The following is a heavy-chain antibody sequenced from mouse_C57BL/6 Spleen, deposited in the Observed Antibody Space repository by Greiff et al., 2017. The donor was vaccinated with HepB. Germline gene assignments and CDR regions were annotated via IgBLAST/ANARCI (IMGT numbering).Heavy chain of an antibody. CDR2: ISDGGSYT. CDR1: GFTFSSYA. V-gene: IGHV5-4*03. CDR3: ARRGNYAMDY. Sequence: EVMLVESGGGLVKPGGSLKLSCAASGFTFSSYAMSWVRQTPEKRLEWVATISDGGSYTYYPDNVKGRFTISRDNAKNNLYLQMSHLKSEDTAMYYCARRGNYAMDYWGQGTSVTVAS. J-gene: IGHJ4*01.